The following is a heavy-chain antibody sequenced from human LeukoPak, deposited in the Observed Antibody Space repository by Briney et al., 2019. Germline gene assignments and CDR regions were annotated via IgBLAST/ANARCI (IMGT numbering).Heavy chain of an antibody. CDR1: GGSISSYY. V-gene: IGHV4-59*01. J-gene: IGHJ4*02. D-gene: IGHD2-15*01. CDR3: ASPNCSGGSCYVDY. Sequence: SETLSLTCTVSGGSISSYYWSWIRQPPGKGLEWIGYIYYSGSTNYNPSLKSRVTISVDTSKNQFSLKLSSVTAADTAVYYCASPNCSGGSCYVDYWGQGTLVTVSS. CDR2: IYYSGST.